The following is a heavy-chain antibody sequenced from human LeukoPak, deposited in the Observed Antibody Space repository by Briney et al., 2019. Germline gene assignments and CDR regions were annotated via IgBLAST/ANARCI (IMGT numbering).Heavy chain of an antibody. CDR2: IYTSGST. D-gene: IGHD4-11*01. J-gene: IGHJ4*02. Sequence: PSETLSLTCTVSGGSISSYYWSWVRQPAGKGLEWIGRIYTSGSTNYNPSLKSRLTMSVDTSKNQFSLKLSSVTAADTAVYYCARHDYSNYPVFNYWGQGTLVTVSS. V-gene: IGHV4-4*07. CDR3: ARHDYSNYPVFNY. CDR1: GGSISSYY.